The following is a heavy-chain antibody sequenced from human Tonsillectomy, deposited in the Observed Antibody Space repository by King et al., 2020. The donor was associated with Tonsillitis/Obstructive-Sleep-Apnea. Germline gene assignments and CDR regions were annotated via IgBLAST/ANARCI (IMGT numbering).Heavy chain of an antibody. V-gene: IGHV3-30*04. CDR1: GFTFSIYA. Sequence: QVQLVESGGGVVQPGRSLRLSCAASGFTFSIYAIHWVRQAPGKGLEWVAVILYDGSNKYYADSVKGRFTISRDNSKNTLDLQMNSLRAEDTAVYYCAREGIYVSSGYADAFDIWGQGTMVTVSS. J-gene: IGHJ3*02. CDR2: ILYDGSNK. CDR3: AREGIYVSSGYADAFDI. D-gene: IGHD3-22*01.